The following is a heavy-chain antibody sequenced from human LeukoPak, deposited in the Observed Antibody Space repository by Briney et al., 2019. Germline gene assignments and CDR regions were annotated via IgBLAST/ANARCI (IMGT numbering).Heavy chain of an antibody. CDR1: GGSISSYY. D-gene: IGHD5-24*01. Sequence: SETLSLTCTVSGGSISSYYWSWIRQPPGKGLEWIGYIYYSGNTNNIPSLKSRVTISVDTSKHQFSLKLSSVTAADTAVYYCARVGRDGYNYDYWGQGTLVTVSS. CDR2: IYYSGNT. CDR3: ARVGRDGYNYDY. V-gene: IGHV4-59*01. J-gene: IGHJ4*02.